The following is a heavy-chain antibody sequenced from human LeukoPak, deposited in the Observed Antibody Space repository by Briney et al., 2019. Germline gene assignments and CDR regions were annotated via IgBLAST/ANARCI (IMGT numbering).Heavy chain of an antibody. D-gene: IGHD3-3*01. CDR3: AKDVAIFGVVDAFDI. Sequence: GGSLRLSCAASGFTFSSYAMSWVRQAPGKGLDWVSAISGSGGSTYYADSVKGRFTISRDNSKNTLYLQMNSLRAEDTAVYYCAKDVAIFGVVDAFDIWGQGTMVTVSS. CDR2: ISGSGGST. J-gene: IGHJ3*02. CDR1: GFTFSSYA. V-gene: IGHV3-23*01.